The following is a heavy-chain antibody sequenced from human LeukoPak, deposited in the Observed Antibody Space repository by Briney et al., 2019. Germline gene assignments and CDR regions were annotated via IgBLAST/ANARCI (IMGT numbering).Heavy chain of an antibody. J-gene: IGHJ4*02. Sequence: GESLKISCKGSGYSFTSYWISWVRQMPGKGLGWMGRIDPSDSYTNYSPSFQGHVTISADKSISTAYLQWSSLKASDTAMYYCARERVVVAVDFDYWGQGTLVTVSS. V-gene: IGHV5-10-1*01. CDR2: IDPSDSYT. CDR1: GYSFTSYW. CDR3: ARERVVVAVDFDY. D-gene: IGHD2-15*01.